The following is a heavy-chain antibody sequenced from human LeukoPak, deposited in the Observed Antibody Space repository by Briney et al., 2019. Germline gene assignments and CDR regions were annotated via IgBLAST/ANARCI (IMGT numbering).Heavy chain of an antibody. Sequence: GGSLRLSCAASGSTFSSYAMSWVRQAPGKGLEWVSAISGSGGSTYYADSVKGRFTISRDNSKNTLYLQMNSLRAEDTAVYYCARTLVGATRFDYWGQGTLVTVSS. V-gene: IGHV3-23*01. J-gene: IGHJ4*02. CDR3: ARTLVGATRFDY. D-gene: IGHD1-26*01. CDR2: ISGSGGST. CDR1: GSTFSSYA.